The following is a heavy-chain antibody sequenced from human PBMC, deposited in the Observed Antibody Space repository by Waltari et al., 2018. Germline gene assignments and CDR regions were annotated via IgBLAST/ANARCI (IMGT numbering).Heavy chain of an antibody. Sequence: QLQLQESGPGLVKASETLSLTCTVSGDSISSSSYYWGWVRQPPGKGLEWIGNMYYSGSTNDTPSLKSRVTISGKTSKGQFSLKLSSVTAADTSMYYCVRHARTTSGGKHFDHWGQGMLVTVSP. CDR2: MYYSGST. CDR1: GDSISSSSYY. D-gene: IGHD2-15*01. V-gene: IGHV4-39*01. CDR3: VRHARTTSGGKHFDH. J-gene: IGHJ4*02.